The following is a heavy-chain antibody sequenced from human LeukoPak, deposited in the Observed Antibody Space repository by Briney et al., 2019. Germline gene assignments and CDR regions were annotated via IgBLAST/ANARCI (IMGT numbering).Heavy chain of an antibody. D-gene: IGHD3-10*01. V-gene: IGHV4-34*01. J-gene: IGHJ5*02. CDR2: INHSGST. CDR3: ARTGPSHYYGSGTSRFDP. Sequence: PSETLSLTFAVYGGSFRGYYWRWIRQPPGKGRAGIGVINHSGSTNYNPSLKSRVTISVDTSKNQFSLKLSSVTAADTAVYYCARTGPSHYYGSGTSRFDPWGQGTLVTVSS. CDR1: GGSFRGYY.